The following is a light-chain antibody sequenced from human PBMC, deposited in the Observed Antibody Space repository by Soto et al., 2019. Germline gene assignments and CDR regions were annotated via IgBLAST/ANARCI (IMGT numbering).Light chain of an antibody. CDR1: SSDVGDYNY. Sequence: QSALTQPPSASGSPGQSVAISCTGSSSDVGDYNYVSWYQQHPGKAPKLMIYEVNKRPSGVPARFSGSKSGNTASLTVSGLQAEDEADYYCSSYTRSTTVLFGGGTKVTVL. CDR3: SSYTRSTTVL. J-gene: IGLJ2*01. CDR2: EVN. V-gene: IGLV2-8*01.